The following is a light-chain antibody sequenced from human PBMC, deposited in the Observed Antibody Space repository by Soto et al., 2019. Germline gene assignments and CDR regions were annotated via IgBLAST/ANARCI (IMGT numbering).Light chain of an antibody. CDR3: CSYASTSTYV. V-gene: IGLV2-23*01. Sequence: QSALTQPASVSGSPGQSITISCTGTSSDVGSYNLVSWYQQHPGKAPKLMIYEGSKRPSGVSNRFSGSKSGNTASLTISGVEDEDEDDYYSCSYASTSTYVFGPGTKVTVL. CDR1: SSDVGSYNL. CDR2: EGS. J-gene: IGLJ1*01.